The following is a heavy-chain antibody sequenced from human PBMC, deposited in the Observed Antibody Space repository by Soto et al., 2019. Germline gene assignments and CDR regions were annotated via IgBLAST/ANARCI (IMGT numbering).Heavy chain of an antibody. V-gene: IGHV4-31*03. J-gene: IGHJ5*02. Sequence: QMQLQESGPGLVKPSQTLSLICSVSGGSISRPGYYWAWIRQHPARGLEWIGSISYSCNSTHNPSLQSRLILSVDTCPNCSSLSLNLVNAADTAVAYCARLCRDGSGVPDLWGQGAWVLVAS. CDR3: ARLCRDGSGVPDL. D-gene: IGHD3-22*01. CDR1: GGSISRPGYY. CDR2: ISYSCNS.